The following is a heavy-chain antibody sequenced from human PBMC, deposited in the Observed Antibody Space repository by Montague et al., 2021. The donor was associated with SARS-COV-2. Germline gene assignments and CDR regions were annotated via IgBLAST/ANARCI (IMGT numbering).Heavy chain of an antibody. D-gene: IGHD1-14*01. Sequence: SETLSLTCTVSGASISNSNYYWGWVRQPPGKGLEWIGCMDYVGNPFYNPPPRSRVAISLDTSKSQLSLRLRSVTTTDTAVYYCARGRRGTAFPSSPAAFDSWGQGAPVTVSS. CDR1: GASISNSNYY. V-gene: IGHV4-39*01. CDR3: ARGRRGTAFPSSPAAFDS. CDR2: MDYVGNP. J-gene: IGHJ4*02.